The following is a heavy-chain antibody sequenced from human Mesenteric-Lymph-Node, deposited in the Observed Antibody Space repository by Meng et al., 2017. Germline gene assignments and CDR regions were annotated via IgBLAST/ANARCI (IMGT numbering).Heavy chain of an antibody. Sequence: ASVKVSCKASGYTFTTFAINWVRQAPGQGLEWMGWINPNSGGTNYAQKFQGRVTISVDTSKNQFSLKLSSVTAADTAVYYCARGRYDFWSGYGNWFDPWGQGTLVTVSS. CDR1: GYTFTTFA. D-gene: IGHD3-3*01. CDR3: ARGRYDFWSGYGNWFDP. CDR2: INPNSGGT. V-gene: IGHV1-2*02. J-gene: IGHJ5*02.